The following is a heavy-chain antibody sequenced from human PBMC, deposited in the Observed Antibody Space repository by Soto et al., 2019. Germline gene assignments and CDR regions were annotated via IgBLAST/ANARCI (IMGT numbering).Heavy chain of an antibody. Sequence: ASETLSLTCTVSGGSISSGDYYWSWIRQPPGKGLEWIGYIYYSGSTYYNPSLKSRVTISVDTSKNQFSLKLSSVTAADTAVYYCARDKDGGNGMDVWGQGTTVTVSS. J-gene: IGHJ6*02. CDR2: IYYSGST. V-gene: IGHV4-30-4*01. CDR1: GGSISSGDYY. CDR3: ARDKDGGNGMDV.